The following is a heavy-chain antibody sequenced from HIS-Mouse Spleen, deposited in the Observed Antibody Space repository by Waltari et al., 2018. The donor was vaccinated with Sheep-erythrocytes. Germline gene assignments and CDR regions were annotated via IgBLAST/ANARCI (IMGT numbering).Heavy chain of an antibody. J-gene: IGHJ2*01. CDR2: IYWDDDK. CDR1: GFSLSTSGVG. CDR3: AHRPGYWYFDL. Sequence: QITLKESGPTLVKPTQTLTLTCTFSGFSLSTSGVGVGWVRQPPGKALAWLALIYWDDDKRYSPSLKNRLTITKDTSKNQVVLTMTNMDPVDTATYYCAHRPGYWYFDLWGRGTLVTVSS. V-gene: IGHV2-5*02.